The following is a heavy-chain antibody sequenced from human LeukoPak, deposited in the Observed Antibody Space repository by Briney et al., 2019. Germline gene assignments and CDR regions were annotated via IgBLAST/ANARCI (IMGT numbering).Heavy chain of an antibody. D-gene: IGHD2/OR15-2a*01. CDR2: TYYRSKWNN. Sequence: SQTLSLTCAIPGDSVPGNGAVAWNWLRQSPSRGLEWLGRTYYRSKWNNDYAVSVKSRITINPDTSKNQFSLHLNSVTPEDTAVYYCARGRNSGFDYWGQGTLVTVSS. CDR3: ARGRNSGFDY. V-gene: IGHV6-1*01. J-gene: IGHJ4*02. CDR1: GDSVPGNGAVA.